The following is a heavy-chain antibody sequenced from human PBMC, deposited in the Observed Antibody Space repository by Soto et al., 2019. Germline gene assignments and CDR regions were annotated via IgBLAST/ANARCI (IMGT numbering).Heavy chain of an antibody. CDR1: GFTFSSYG. Sequence: GGSLRLSSADSGFTFSSYGMHWVRQAPGKGLEWVAHISYDGSNNNYVDSVKGRFTISRDNSKNTLYLQMNSLRAEDTAVYYCARDSYYYDSSGYYTFDHWGQGTLVTVSS. CDR2: ISYDGSNN. D-gene: IGHD3-22*01. V-gene: IGHV3-30*03. J-gene: IGHJ4*02. CDR3: ARDSYYYDSSGYYTFDH.